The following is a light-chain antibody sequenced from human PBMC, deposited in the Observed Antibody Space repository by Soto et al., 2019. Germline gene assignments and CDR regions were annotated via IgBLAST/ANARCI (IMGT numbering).Light chain of an antibody. V-gene: IGKV1-39*01. Sequence: DIQMPKSPSSLSASVGDRVTITCRASQSISSYLNWYQQKPGKAPKLLIYAASSLQSGVPSRFSGSGSGTDFTLTISSLQHEDFATYYCQQSYSTPRAFGYGTKVEIK. J-gene: IGKJ1*01. CDR2: AAS. CDR3: QQSYSTPRA. CDR1: QSISSY.